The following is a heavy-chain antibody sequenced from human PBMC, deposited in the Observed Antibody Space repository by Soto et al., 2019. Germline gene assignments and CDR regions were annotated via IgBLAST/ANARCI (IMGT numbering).Heavy chain of an antibody. CDR2: MNTNSGNT. V-gene: IGHV1-8*01. CDR3: ARSTNDYGDPH. CDR1: GYTFTSYD. D-gene: IGHD4-17*01. Sequence: QVQLVQSGAEGKKPGASVKVYCKASGYTFTSYDINWVRQATGQGLECMGWMNTNSGNTGYAQKLQGRVTRTSNTSISTAYMELSSLRTEDTAVYYFARSTNDYGDPHWGQGPLVTVSS. J-gene: IGHJ4*02.